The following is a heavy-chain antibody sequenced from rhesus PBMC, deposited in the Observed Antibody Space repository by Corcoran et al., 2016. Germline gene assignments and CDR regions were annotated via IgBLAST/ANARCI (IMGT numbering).Heavy chain of an antibody. V-gene: IGHV4-65*01. J-gene: IGHJ4*01. CDR3: ARHPRSYYDSGYYTSVS. D-gene: IGHD3-28*01. CDR2: ISGSRSTT. Sequence: QVQLQESGPGLVKPSETLSLTCAVAGGSISSSNWWSWIRQPRGKGLEGLGYISGSRSTTSSTPSLTRRVTISTDTSKNQFSLKLSSVTAADTSVYYCARHPRSYYDSGYYTSVSWGQGVLVTVSS. CDR1: GGSISSSNW.